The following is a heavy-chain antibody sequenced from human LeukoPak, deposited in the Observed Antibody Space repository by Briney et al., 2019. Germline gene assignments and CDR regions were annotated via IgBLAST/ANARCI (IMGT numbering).Heavy chain of an antibody. V-gene: IGHV4-39*01. CDR2: IYYSVST. CDR3: ARLVATNVYFDY. CDR1: GGSISSSSYY. J-gene: IGHJ4*02. D-gene: IGHD5-12*01. Sequence: SETLSLTCTVSGGSISSSSYYWGWIRQPPGKGLEWIGSIYYSVSTYYNPSLKSRVTISVDTSKNQFSLKLSSVTAADTAVYYCARLVATNVYFDYWGQGTLVTVSS.